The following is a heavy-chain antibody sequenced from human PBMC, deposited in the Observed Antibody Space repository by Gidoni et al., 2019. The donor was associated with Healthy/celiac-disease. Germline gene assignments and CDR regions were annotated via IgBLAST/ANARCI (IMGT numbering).Heavy chain of an antibody. D-gene: IGHD3-22*01. CDR1: GGTFSSYT. J-gene: IGHJ4*02. Sequence: QVQLVQSGAEVKKPGSSVKVSCKASGGTFSSYTISWVRQAPGQGLEWMGRIIPILGIANYAQKFQGRVTITADKSTSTAYMELSSLRSEDTAVYYCARDLGYYYYDSSGYQDYWGQGTLVTVSS. V-gene: IGHV1-69*08. CDR3: ARDLGYYYYDSSGYQDY. CDR2: IIPILGIA.